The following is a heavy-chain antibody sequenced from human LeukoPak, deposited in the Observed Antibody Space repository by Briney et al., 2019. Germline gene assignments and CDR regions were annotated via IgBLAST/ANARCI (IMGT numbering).Heavy chain of an antibody. Sequence: GGSLRLSCVGSGFIFGEFYKNWIRQAPGKGLEWISFITSSGDTIYYADSVKGRFTVSRDNAKNSLYLQMNSLRAEDTAVYFCARDAEYSDNWGQGTLVSVSS. CDR1: GFIFGEFY. CDR3: ARDAEYSDN. J-gene: IGHJ4*02. CDR2: ITSSGDTI. D-gene: IGHD1-1*01. V-gene: IGHV3-11*01.